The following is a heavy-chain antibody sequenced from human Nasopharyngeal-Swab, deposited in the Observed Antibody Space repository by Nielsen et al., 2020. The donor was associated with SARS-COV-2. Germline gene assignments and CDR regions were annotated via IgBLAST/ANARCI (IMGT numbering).Heavy chain of an antibody. CDR3: VKDSIAVAGTGPDY. Sequence: WIRQRTGKGLEYVSAISSNGGSTYYADSVKGRFTISRDNSKNKLYLQMSRLRAEDTAVYYCVKDSIAVAGTGPDYWGQGTLVTVSS. J-gene: IGHJ4*02. CDR2: ISSNGGST. D-gene: IGHD6-19*01. V-gene: IGHV3-64D*06.